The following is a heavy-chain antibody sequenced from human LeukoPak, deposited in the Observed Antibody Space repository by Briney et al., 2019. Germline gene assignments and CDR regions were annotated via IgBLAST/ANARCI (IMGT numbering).Heavy chain of an antibody. V-gene: IGHV5-51*01. D-gene: IGHD3-3*01. CDR2: IYPGDSDT. CDR3: ARQHLRIFGVVIESNWFDP. CDR1: GYSFTSYW. J-gene: IGHJ5*02. Sequence: GESLKISCKGSGYSFTSYWIGWVRQMPGKGLEWMRIIYPGDSDTRYSPSFQGQVTISADKSISTAYLQWSSLKASDTAMYYCARQHLRIFGVVIESNWFDPWGQGTLVTVSS.